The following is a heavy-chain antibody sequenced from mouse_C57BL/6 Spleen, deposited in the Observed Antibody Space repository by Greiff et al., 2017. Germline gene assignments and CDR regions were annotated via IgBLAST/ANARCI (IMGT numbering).Heavy chain of an antibody. CDR2: IHPNSGST. J-gene: IGHJ4*01. Sequence: QVQLQQPGAELVKPGASVKLSCKASGYTFTSYWMHWVKQRPGQGLEWIGMIHPNSGSTNYNEKFKSKATLTVDKSSSTAYMQLSSLTSEDSAVYYCARSRPRVDGAMDYWGQGTSVTVSS. CDR3: ARSRPRVDGAMDY. D-gene: IGHD1-1*02. CDR1: GYTFTSYW. V-gene: IGHV1-64*01.